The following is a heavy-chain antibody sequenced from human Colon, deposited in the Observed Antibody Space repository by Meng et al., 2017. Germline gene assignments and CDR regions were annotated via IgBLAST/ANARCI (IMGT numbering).Heavy chain of an antibody. CDR1: GWCVSCYY. Sequence: QVQLQQLLVGLVRPSVYLSLACAVLGWCVSCYYWSWHRQPPGKGLEWIGENNHSGSTNYNPSLKSRVTISVDTSKNQFSLKLSSVTAADTAVYYCARSLGYYDYVWGSYHSGYWGQGTLVTVSS. CDR3: ARSLGYYDYVWGSYHSGY. J-gene: IGHJ4*02. D-gene: IGHD3-16*01. V-gene: IGHV4-34*01. CDR2: NNHSGST.